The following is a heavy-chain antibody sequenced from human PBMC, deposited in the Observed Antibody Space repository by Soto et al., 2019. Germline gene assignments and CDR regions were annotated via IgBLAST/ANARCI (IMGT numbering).Heavy chain of an antibody. CDR1: GYTFTGYY. V-gene: IGHV1-2*04. Sequence: GASVKVSCKASGYTFTGYYMHWVRQAPGQGLEWMGWINPNSGGTNYAQKFQGWVTMTRDTSISTAYMELSRLRSDDTAVYYCAREVGGYDSYYYYGMDVWGQGPTVTVSS. CDR3: AREVGGYDSYYYYGMDV. CDR2: INPNSGGT. D-gene: IGHD5-12*01. J-gene: IGHJ6*02.